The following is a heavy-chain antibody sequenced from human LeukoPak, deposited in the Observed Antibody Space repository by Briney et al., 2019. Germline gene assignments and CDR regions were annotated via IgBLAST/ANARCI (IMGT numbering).Heavy chain of an antibody. D-gene: IGHD7-27*01. CDR3: VRTPPNWGFDY. CDR2: MSPNSGDT. V-gene: IGHV1-8*01. J-gene: IGHJ4*02. CDR1: GYTFTSHN. Sequence: ASVKVSCKASGYTFTSHNINWVRQATGQGLEWMGWMSPNSGDTGYAQKFQGRVTMTSDSSISTAYMELSSLRSEDTAIYYCVRTPPNWGFDYWGQGTLVTVSS.